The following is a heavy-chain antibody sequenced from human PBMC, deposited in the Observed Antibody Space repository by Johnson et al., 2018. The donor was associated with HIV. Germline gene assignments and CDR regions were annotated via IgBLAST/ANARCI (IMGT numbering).Heavy chain of an antibody. CDR3: ARDPSNSRGWLGDAFDI. D-gene: IGHD2/OR15-2a*01. V-gene: IGHV3-30-3*01. CDR2: ISYDGSNE. J-gene: IGHJ3*02. Sequence: QVQLVESGGGLVQPGGSLRRSCVASGFTFSSYAMHWVRQAPGKGLEWVAVISYDGSNENYADSGKGRFTISRDNDKNTLFLQMNTLRAEDTAVYYCARDPSNSRGWLGDAFDIWGQGTMVTVSS. CDR1: GFTFSSYA.